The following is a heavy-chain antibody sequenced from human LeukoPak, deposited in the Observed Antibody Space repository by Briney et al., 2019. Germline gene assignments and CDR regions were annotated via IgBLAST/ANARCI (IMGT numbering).Heavy chain of an antibody. Sequence: GESLKISCKGSGHSFTNSWIAWVRQKSGEGLEWMGIIYPDDSDTRYSPSFQGQVTISVDKSISTAYLQWSSLRASDTAMYYCARGAADCANGICYSYNWFDPWGQGTLVTVSS. J-gene: IGHJ5*02. CDR1: GHSFTNSW. V-gene: IGHV5-51*01. CDR2: IYPDDSDT. CDR3: ARGAADCANGICYSYNWFDP. D-gene: IGHD2-8*01.